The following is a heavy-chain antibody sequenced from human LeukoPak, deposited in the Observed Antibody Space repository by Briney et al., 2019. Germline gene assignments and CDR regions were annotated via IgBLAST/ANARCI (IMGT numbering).Heavy chain of an antibody. Sequence: ASVKVSCKASGYTFTSYGISWVRQAPGQGLEWMGWISAYNGNTNYAQKLQGRVTMTTVTSTSTAYMELRSLRSDDTAVYYCARDRYCSSTSCYWFDPWGQGTLVTVSS. CDR3: ARDRYCSSTSCYWFDP. D-gene: IGHD2-2*01. CDR1: GYTFTSYG. CDR2: ISAYNGNT. V-gene: IGHV1-18*01. J-gene: IGHJ5*02.